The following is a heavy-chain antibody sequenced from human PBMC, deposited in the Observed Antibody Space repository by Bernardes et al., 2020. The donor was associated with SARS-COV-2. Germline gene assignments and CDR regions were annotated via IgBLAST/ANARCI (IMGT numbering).Heavy chain of an antibody. Sequence: ESLSLTCTVSGGSIGSYYWAWIRQPPGKGLEWIGYIYYSGTTNYNPSLKSRVTISVDRSQNQFSLNLSSVTPADTAVYYCARDLSHLVRRGFDLWGRGTRVTVSS. V-gene: IGHV4-59*01. CDR2: IYYSGTT. J-gene: IGHJ2*01. D-gene: IGHD3-10*01. CDR3: ARDLSHLVRRGFDL. CDR1: GGSIGSYY.